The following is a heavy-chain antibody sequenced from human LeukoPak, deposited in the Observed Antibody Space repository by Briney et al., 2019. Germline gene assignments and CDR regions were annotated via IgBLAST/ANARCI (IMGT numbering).Heavy chain of an antibody. V-gene: IGHV1-69*05. D-gene: IGHD1-14*01. CDR1: GGTFSSYA. Sequence: ASVKVSCKASGGTFSSYAISWVRQAPGQGLEWMGGIIPIFGTANYAQKFQGRVMITTDESTSTAYMELSSLRSEDTAVYYCARGARGEPLDYWGQGTLVTVSS. CDR2: IIPIFGTA. CDR3: ARGARGEPLDY. J-gene: IGHJ4*02.